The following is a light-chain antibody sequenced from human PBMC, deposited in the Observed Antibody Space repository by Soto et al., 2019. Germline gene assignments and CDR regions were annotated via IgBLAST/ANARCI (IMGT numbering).Light chain of an antibody. CDR1: QSISSY. J-gene: IGKJ1*01. Sequence: DIQMTQSPSSLSASVGDRVTITFRASQSISSYLNWYQQKPGTAPKVLIYAASRLQSGVPSRFSGRGSGTDFTLTITSLQPEDFANYFCQQNYAYPWTFGQGTKVDIK. CDR3: QQNYAYPWT. V-gene: IGKV1-39*01. CDR2: AAS.